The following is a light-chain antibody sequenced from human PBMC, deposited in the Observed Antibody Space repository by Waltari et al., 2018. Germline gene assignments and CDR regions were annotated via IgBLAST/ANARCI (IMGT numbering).Light chain of an antibody. V-gene: IGLV3-1*01. Sequence: SYELTQPPSVSVSPGQTASITCSGDKLGDKYSVGYQLRPGQSPVLVNYQDSKGPSGSPDRFSGSNSGNTATRTISGTQAMDEADYYCQAWDSSVVFGGGTKLTVL. CDR1: KLGDKY. CDR2: QDS. J-gene: IGLJ2*01. CDR3: QAWDSSVV.